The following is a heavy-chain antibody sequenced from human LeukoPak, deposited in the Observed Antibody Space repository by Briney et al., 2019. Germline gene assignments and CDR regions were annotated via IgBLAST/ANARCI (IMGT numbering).Heavy chain of an antibody. CDR3: ARVDYKSGRYPDY. D-gene: IGHD6-19*01. CDR2: ISSSSTYI. CDR1: GFTFSSYT. J-gene: IGHJ4*02. Sequence: GGSLRLSCAASGFTFSSYTMAWVRQAPGKRLEWVSSISSSSTYIYYADSMKGRFSISRDNAENSLYLQMNSLRVEDTALYYCARVDYKSGRYPDYWGQGTLVTVSS. V-gene: IGHV3-21*01.